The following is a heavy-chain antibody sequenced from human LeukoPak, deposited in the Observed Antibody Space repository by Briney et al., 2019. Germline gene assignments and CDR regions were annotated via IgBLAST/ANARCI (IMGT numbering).Heavy chain of an antibody. Sequence: SETLSLTCAVYGGSFSGYYWSWIRQPPGKGLEWIGEINHSVSTNYNPSLRSRVTISADTSKNQFSLKLSSVTPADTAIYYCARRVLGHTNGYYDFDYWGQGTLVTVSS. CDR3: ARRVLGHTNGYYDFDY. D-gene: IGHD3-22*01. J-gene: IGHJ4*02. CDR2: INHSVST. V-gene: IGHV4-34*01. CDR1: GGSFSGYY.